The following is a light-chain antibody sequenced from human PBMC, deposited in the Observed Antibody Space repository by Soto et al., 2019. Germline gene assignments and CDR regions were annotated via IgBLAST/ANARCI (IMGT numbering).Light chain of an antibody. V-gene: IGLV2-8*01. CDR2: DVS. CDR3: ASHAGSSAV. J-gene: IGLJ2*01. CDR1: SSDVGGYNY. Sequence: QSVLTQPPSASGSPGQSVTISCTGTSSDVGGYNYVSWYQQHPGKAPKVIIYDVSKRPSGVPDRFSGSKSDNTASLTVSGLQTEDEADYYCASHAGSSAVFGGGTQLTVL.